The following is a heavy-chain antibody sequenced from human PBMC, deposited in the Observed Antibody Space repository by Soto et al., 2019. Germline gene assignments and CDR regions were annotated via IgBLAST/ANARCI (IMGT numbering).Heavy chain of an antibody. Sequence: GSSVKVSCKASGYTFTSYYMHWVRQAPGQGLEWMGIINPSGGSTSYAQKFQGRVTMTRDTSTSTVYMELSSLRSEDTAVYYCARGPLPYDILTGYHKRYYYGMEVWGQGTTVIVSS. CDR3: ARGPLPYDILTGYHKRYYYGMEV. D-gene: IGHD3-9*01. J-gene: IGHJ6*01. CDR1: GYTFTSYY. CDR2: INPSGGST. V-gene: IGHV1-46*01.